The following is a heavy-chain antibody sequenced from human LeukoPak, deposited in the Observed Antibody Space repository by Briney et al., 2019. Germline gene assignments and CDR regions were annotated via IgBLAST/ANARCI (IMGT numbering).Heavy chain of an antibody. CDR3: ARKYDDYDY. CDR1: GYTFSSYG. J-gene: IGHJ4*02. Sequence: ASVKVSCKAYGYTFSSYGISWVRQAPGQGLEWMGWISAYSGNTNYAQKLQGRVTMTTDTSTSTAYMELTSLRSDDTAVYYCARKYDDYDYWGQGTLVTVSS. D-gene: IGHD4-17*01. V-gene: IGHV1-18*01. CDR2: ISAYSGNT.